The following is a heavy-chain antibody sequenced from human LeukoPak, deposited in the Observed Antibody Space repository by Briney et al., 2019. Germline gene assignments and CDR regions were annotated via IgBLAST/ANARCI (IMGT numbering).Heavy chain of an antibody. J-gene: IGHJ6*03. V-gene: IGHV3-23*01. CDR1: GFTFSSYG. Sequence: GGSLRLSCAVSGFTFSSYGMSWVRQAPGKGLEWVSGVSGSGGTTYYADSVKGRFTISRDNAKNSLYLQMNSLRAEDTAVYYCARDDSSGYYSYYYMDVWGKGTTVTVSS. CDR3: ARDDSSGYYSYYYMDV. D-gene: IGHD3-22*01. CDR2: VSGSGGTT.